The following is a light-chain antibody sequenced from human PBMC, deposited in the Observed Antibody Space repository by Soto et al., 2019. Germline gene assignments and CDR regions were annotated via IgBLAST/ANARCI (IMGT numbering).Light chain of an antibody. CDR2: DAS. V-gene: IGKV1-5*01. CDR1: QTISSW. Sequence: DIQMTQSPSTLSGSVGDRVTITCRASQTISSWLAWYQQKAGKAPKLLIYDASSLESGVPSRFSGSGSGTEFTLTISSLQPDDFATYYCQQYNSYLYTFGQRTKVDI. J-gene: IGKJ2*01. CDR3: QQYNSYLYT.